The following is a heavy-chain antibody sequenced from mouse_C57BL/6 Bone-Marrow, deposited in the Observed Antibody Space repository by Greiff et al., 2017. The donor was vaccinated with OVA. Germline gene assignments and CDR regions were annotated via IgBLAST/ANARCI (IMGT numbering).Heavy chain of an antibody. Sequence: DVKLVESGGGLVQPGGSLKLSCAASGFTFSDYYMYWVRQTPEKRLEWVAYISNGGGSTYYPDTVKGRFTISRDNAKNTLYLQMSRLKSEDTAMYYCARPNITPTRYCDVWGTGTTVTVSS. CDR2: ISNGGGST. D-gene: IGHD1-1*01. CDR1: GFTFSDYY. CDR3: ARPNITPTRYCDV. V-gene: IGHV5-12*01. J-gene: IGHJ1*03.